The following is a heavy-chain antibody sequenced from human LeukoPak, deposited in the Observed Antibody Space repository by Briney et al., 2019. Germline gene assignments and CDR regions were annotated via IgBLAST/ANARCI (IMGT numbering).Heavy chain of an antibody. CDR2: ISWNSGSI. D-gene: IGHD3-22*01. Sequence: GGSLRLSCAASGFTFDEYAMHWVRHAPGKGLEWVSGISWNSGSIGYADSVKGRFTISRDNAKNSLYLQMNSLRAEDTALYYCAKAYSSGYYVNWFDPWGQGTLVTVSS. CDR3: AKAYSSGYYVNWFDP. J-gene: IGHJ5*02. CDR1: GFTFDEYA. V-gene: IGHV3-9*01.